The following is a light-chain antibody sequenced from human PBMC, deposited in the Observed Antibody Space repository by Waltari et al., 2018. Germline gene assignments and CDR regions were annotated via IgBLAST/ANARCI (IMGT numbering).Light chain of an antibody. CDR2: EVS. Sequence: QSALTQPASVSGSPGQSITVSCTGTSSDVGSYNLVSWYQHHPPKAPKLMIYEVSKRPSGVSMRFSGSKSGNRASLTISGLQPEDEADYYCCSYAGANTYVFGIGTKVTVL. CDR1: SSDVGSYNL. V-gene: IGLV2-23*02. CDR3: CSYAGANTYV. J-gene: IGLJ1*01.